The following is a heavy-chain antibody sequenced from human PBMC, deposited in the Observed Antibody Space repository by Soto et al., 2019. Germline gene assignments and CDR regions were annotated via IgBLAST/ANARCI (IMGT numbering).Heavy chain of an antibody. V-gene: IGHV3-30-3*01. CDR3: ARDWRWLQFSLFDY. CDR1: GFTFSSYA. CDR2: ISYDGSNK. Sequence: PGGSLRLSCAASGFTFSSYAMHWVRQAPGKGLEWVAVISYDGSNKYYADSVKGRFTISRDNSKNTLYLQMNSLRAEDTAVYYCARDWRWLQFSLFDYWGQGTLVTVSS. J-gene: IGHJ4*02. D-gene: IGHD5-12*01.